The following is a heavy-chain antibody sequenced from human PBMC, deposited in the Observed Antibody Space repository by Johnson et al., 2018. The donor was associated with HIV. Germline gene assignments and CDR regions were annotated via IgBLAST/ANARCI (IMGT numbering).Heavy chain of an antibody. J-gene: IGHJ3*01. V-gene: IGHV3-30*18. D-gene: IGHD2-21*01. CDR3: AKAYCPGCDAFDV. CDR2: ISYDGNNK. Sequence: QVQLVESGGGVVQPGRSLRLSCAASGFTFSSYGMHWVRQAPGKGLEWVAVISYDGNNKYYADSVTGRFNISRDNSKNTQYLQMNSLRVEDTGLYYCAKAYCPGCDAFDVWGHGTMVTVSS. CDR1: GFTFSSYG.